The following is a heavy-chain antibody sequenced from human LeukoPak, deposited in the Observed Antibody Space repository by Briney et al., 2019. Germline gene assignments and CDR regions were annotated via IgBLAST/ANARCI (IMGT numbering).Heavy chain of an antibody. CDR2: IYHSGST. CDR1: GGSISSGGYS. Sequence: SQTLSLTCAVSGGSISSGGYSWSWIRQPPGKGLEWIGYIYHSGSTYYNPSLKSRVTISVDRSKNQFSLQLSSVTAADTAVYYCASFCSGGSCYDLWGQGTLVTVSS. V-gene: IGHV4-30-2*01. CDR3: ASFCSGGSCYDL. D-gene: IGHD2-15*01. J-gene: IGHJ4*02.